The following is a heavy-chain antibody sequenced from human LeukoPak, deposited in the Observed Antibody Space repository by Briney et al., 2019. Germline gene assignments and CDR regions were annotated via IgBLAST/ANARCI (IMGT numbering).Heavy chain of an antibody. D-gene: IGHD3-22*01. CDR1: GFTFSNAW. CDR2: IKSKTDGGTT. CDR3: TTDVPTYYYDSSGYDLDY. Sequence: GGSLRLSCAASGFTFSNAWMSWVRQAPGKGLEWVDRIKSKTDGGTTDYAAPVKGRFTISSDDSKNTLYLQMNSLKTEDTAVYYCTTDVPTYYYDSSGYDLDYWGQGTLVTVSS. V-gene: IGHV3-15*01. J-gene: IGHJ4*02.